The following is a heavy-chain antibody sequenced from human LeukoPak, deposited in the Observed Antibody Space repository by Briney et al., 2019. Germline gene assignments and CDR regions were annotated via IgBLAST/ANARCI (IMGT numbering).Heavy chain of an antibody. Sequence: PGTSLRLSCVASRFTFENYAMHWVRQAPGKGLEWLTLISHDGSKKYYADSVKGRFTVSRDNSKNTLYLQMNSLRAEDTAVYYCAKDLYIVVVVAATNYGMDVWGQGTTVTVSS. CDR3: AKDLYIVVVVAATNYGMDV. V-gene: IGHV3-30*04. D-gene: IGHD2-15*01. CDR2: ISHDGSKK. J-gene: IGHJ6*02. CDR1: RFTFENYA.